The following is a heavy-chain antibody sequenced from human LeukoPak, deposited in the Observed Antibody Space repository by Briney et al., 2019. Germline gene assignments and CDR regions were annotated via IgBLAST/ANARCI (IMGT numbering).Heavy chain of an antibody. CDR2: ISGSGGST. CDR3: AKDKSCSGGSCYHPEYFQH. Sequence: GGSLRLSCAASGFTFSSYAMSWVRQAPGKGLEWVSAISGSGGSTYYADSVKGRFTISRDNSKNTLYLQMNSLRAEDTAVYYCAKDKSCSGGSCYHPEYFQHWGQGTLDTVSS. J-gene: IGHJ1*01. D-gene: IGHD2-15*01. V-gene: IGHV3-23*01. CDR1: GFTFSSYA.